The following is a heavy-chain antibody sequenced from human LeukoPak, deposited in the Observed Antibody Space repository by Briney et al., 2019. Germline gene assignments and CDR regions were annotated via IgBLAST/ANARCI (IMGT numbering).Heavy chain of an antibody. Sequence: ASLKVSCKASGYTFTSYGISWVRQAPGQRLEWMGWISAYNGNTNYAQKLQGRVTMTTDTSTSTAYMELRSLRSDDTAVYYCARFYPVYDRAPTDFWSGYYLGLGYWGQGTLVTVSS. CDR1: GYTFTSYG. CDR2: ISAYNGNT. CDR3: ARFYPVYDRAPTDFWSGYYLGLGY. V-gene: IGHV1-18*01. D-gene: IGHD3-3*01. J-gene: IGHJ4*02.